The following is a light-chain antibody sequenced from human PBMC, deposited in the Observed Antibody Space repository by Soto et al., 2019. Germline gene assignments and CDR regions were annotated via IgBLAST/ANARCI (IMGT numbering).Light chain of an antibody. J-gene: IGKJ5*01. CDR2: AAS. V-gene: IGKV1D-12*01. CDR1: RDLSGW. Sequence: GDRVTITCRASRDLSGWLAWYQQKPGKAPKLMISAASSLQSGVPSRFSGSGSGTDFTLTIRSLQPEDVATYYCQQPISFPITFGQGTRLEIK. CDR3: QQPISFPIT.